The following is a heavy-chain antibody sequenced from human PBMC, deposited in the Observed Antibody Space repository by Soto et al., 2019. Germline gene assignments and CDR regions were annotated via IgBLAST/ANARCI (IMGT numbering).Heavy chain of an antibody. J-gene: IGHJ4*02. CDR2: IFYSGTT. CDR1: GDSISSGGYF. D-gene: IGHD4-17*01. Sequence: PSETLSLTCTVSGDSISSGGYFWNWIRHHPGKGLEWIGYIFYSGTTFYNPSLKSRLSISVDTSNNQFSLNLTSVTAADTAVYLCARGRLPWRYFDYWGQGAMVTVSS. CDR3: ARGRLPWRYFDY. V-gene: IGHV4-31*03.